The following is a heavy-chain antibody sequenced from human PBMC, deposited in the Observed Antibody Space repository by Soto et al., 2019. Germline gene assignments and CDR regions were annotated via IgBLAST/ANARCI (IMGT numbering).Heavy chain of an antibody. Sequence: EVHLVESGGGLVQPGGSLRLSCAASGFTFYSYSMNWVRQAPGRGLEWVSYISSSSSTIYYADSVRGRFTISRDNAKNSLYLEMNSLRAEDTAVYYCARSASYGDYYFDYWGQGTLVTVSS. CDR3: ARSASYGDYYFDY. V-gene: IGHV3-48*01. D-gene: IGHD4-17*01. CDR2: ISSSSSTI. J-gene: IGHJ4*02. CDR1: GFTFYSYS.